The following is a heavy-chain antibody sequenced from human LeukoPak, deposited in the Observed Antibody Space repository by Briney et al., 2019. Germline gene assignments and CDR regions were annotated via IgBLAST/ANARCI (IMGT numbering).Heavy chain of an antibody. D-gene: IGHD6-13*01. J-gene: IGHJ4*02. CDR3: VKGREPTYSSSWTD. Sequence: GGSLRLSCSASGFTFSSYAMYWVRQAPGKGLEYVSAISSNGGSTYYADSVKGRFTISRDNSKNTLYLQMSSLRAEDTAVYYCVKGREPTYSSSWTDWGQGTLVTVSS. V-gene: IGHV3-64D*06. CDR2: ISSNGGST. CDR1: GFTFSSYA.